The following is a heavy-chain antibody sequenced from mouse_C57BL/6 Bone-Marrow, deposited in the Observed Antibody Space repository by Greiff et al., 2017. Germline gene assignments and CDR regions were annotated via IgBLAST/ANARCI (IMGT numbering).Heavy chain of an antibody. J-gene: IGHJ2*01. Sequence: EVQLQQSGAELVRPGASVKLSCTASGFNIKDDYMPWVKQRPEQGLEWIGWIDPENGDTEYASKFQGKATITADTSSNTAYLQLSSLRSEDTAVYYCTTHYYGSSCVYFDYWGQGTTLTVSS. CDR2: IDPENGDT. V-gene: IGHV14-4*01. D-gene: IGHD1-1*01. CDR3: TTHYYGSSCVYFDY. CDR1: GFNIKDDY.